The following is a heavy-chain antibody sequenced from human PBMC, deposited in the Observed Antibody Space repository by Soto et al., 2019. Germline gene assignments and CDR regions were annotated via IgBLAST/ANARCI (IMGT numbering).Heavy chain of an antibody. CDR1: GFTFSSYA. D-gene: IGHD6-13*01. Sequence: EVQLLASGGGLVQPGGSLRLSCAASGFTFSSYAMSWVRQAPGKGLEWVSAISGSGGSTYYADSVKGRFTISRDNSKNTLYLQMNSLRAEDTAVYYCAKCLPGVIYSRPTGVDYWGQGTLVTVSS. CDR3: AKCLPGVIYSRPTGVDY. V-gene: IGHV3-23*01. J-gene: IGHJ4*02. CDR2: ISGSGGST.